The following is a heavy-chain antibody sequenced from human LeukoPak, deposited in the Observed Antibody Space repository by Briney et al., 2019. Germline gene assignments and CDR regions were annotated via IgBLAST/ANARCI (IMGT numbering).Heavy chain of an antibody. CDR2: IYYSGST. V-gene: IGHV4-59*08. CDR1: GGSISSYY. D-gene: IGHD2-8*01. CDR3: ARGNVLMVYARLDWGSDAFDI. J-gene: IGHJ3*02. Sequence: SETLSLTCTVSGGSISSYYWSWIRQPPGKGLEWIGYIYYSGSTNYNPSLKSRVTISVDTSKNQFSLKLSSVTAADTAVYYCARGNVLMVYARLDWGSDAFDIWGQGTMVTVSS.